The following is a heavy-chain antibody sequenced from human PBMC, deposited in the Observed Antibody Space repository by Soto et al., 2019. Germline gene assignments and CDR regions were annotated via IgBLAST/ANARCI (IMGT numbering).Heavy chain of an antibody. D-gene: IGHD2-21*02. Sequence: EVKVLESGGGLVQPGGSLRLSCAASGFIFSNYAMNWVRQAPGKGLEWVSYIAGNGDYSYYADSVRGRFTINRDNSKNILSLQMDFLRADDAAVYYCAKDHGSGDSRLNSYNYALDVWGPGTTVSVSS. CDR2: IAGNGDYS. V-gene: IGHV3-23*01. J-gene: IGHJ6*02. CDR3: AKDHGSGDSRLNSYNYALDV. CDR1: GFIFSNYA.